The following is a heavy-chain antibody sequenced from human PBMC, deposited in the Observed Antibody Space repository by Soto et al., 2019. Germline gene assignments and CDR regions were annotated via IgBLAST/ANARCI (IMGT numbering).Heavy chain of an antibody. CDR3: ARGGIVLVPAALWGDGMDV. V-gene: IGHV1-69*12. CDR2: IIPIFGTA. Sequence: QVQLVQSGAEVKKPGSSVKVSCKASGGTFSSYAISWVRQAPGQGLEWMGGIIPIFGTANYAQKFQGRVTITADESTSTAYMELSSLRSEDTAVYYCARGGIVLVPAALWGDGMDVWGQGTTVTVSS. D-gene: IGHD2-2*01. J-gene: IGHJ6*02. CDR1: GGTFSSYA.